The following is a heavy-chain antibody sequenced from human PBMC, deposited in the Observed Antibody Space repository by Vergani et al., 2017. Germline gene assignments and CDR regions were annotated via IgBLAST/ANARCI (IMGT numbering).Heavy chain of an antibody. CDR1: GGTFSSYA. Sequence: QVQLVQSGAEVKKPGSSVKVSCKASGGTFSSYAISWVRQAPGQGLEWMGGIIPIFGTATYAQKFQGRVTITADESTSTAYMELSSLGSEDTAVYYCARSRICYGRCDWFDPWGQGTLVTVSS. CDR2: IIPIFGTA. CDR3: ARSRICYGRCDWFDP. D-gene: IGHD2-8*01. V-gene: IGHV1-69*01. J-gene: IGHJ5*02.